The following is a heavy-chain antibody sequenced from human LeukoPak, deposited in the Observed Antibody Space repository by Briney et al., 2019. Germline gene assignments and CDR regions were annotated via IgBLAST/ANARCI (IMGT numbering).Heavy chain of an antibody. V-gene: IGHV3-23*01. CDR3: AKGTMVRGVISKVDC. D-gene: IGHD3-10*01. CDR1: GFTFSSYA. CDR2: ISGSCGTT. J-gene: IGHJ4*02. Sequence: QPGGSLRLSCAASGFTFSSYAMSWVRQAPGKGLDWVSSISGSCGTTYYADSVKGRFTISRDNSKNTVYLQMNSLRAEDTAVYYCAKGTMVRGVISKVDCWGQGTLVAVSS.